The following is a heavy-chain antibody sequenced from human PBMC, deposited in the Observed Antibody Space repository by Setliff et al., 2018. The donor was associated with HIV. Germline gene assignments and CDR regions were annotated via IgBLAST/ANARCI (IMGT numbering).Heavy chain of an antibody. CDR2: INAGNGDT. CDR3: AREPAGSGSGSFGF. V-gene: IGHV1-3*01. D-gene: IGHD3-10*01. CDR1: GYIFTNYV. J-gene: IGHJ4*02. Sequence: ASVKVSCKASGYIFTNYVIHWVRQAPGQRLEWLGWINAGNGDTRYSQNFQGRVTITRDTSANTANMELSSLRSEDTAVYYCAREPAGSGSGSFGFWGQGTLVTVSS.